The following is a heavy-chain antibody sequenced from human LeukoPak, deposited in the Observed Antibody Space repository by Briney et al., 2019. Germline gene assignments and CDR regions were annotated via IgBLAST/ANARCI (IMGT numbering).Heavy chain of an antibody. D-gene: IGHD3-10*01. CDR2: INPNSGGT. Sequence: ASVKVSCKASGYTFTGYYMHWVRQAPGQGLEWMGWINPNSGGTNYAQKFQGRVTMTRDTSISTAYMELSRLRSDDTAVYYCARENYGSWSYPWFDPWGQGTLVTVSS. CDR1: GYTFTGYY. V-gene: IGHV1-2*02. J-gene: IGHJ5*02. CDR3: ARENYGSWSYPWFDP.